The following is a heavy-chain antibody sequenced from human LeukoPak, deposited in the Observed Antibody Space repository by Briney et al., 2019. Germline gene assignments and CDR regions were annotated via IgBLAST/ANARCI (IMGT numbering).Heavy chain of an antibody. CDR3: ARHQYSGTFYNAFDI. CDR1: GYRFTSYW. J-gene: IGHJ3*02. D-gene: IGHD1-26*01. CDR2: IYPGESHT. V-gene: IGHV5-51*01. Sequence: GESLKISCKGSGYRFTSYWIGWVRQMPGKGLECMGVIYPGESHTRYSPSFQGQVTISADKSINTAYLQWSSLKASDTAMYYCARHQYSGTFYNAFDIWGQGTMVIVSS.